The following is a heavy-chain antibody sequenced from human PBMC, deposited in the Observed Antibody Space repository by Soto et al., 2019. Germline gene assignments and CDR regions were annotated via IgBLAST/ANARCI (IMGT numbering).Heavy chain of an antibody. CDR2: ISSSSSYI. J-gene: IGHJ4*02. Sequence: EVQLVESGGGLVKPGGSLRLSCAASGFTFSSYSMNWVRQAPGKGLEWVSSISSSSSYIYYADSVKGRFTISRDNAKNSLYLQMNSLRAEDTAVYYCARGYSSGWGVDYWGQGTLVTVSS. V-gene: IGHV3-21*01. D-gene: IGHD6-19*01. CDR3: ARGYSSGWGVDY. CDR1: GFTFSSYS.